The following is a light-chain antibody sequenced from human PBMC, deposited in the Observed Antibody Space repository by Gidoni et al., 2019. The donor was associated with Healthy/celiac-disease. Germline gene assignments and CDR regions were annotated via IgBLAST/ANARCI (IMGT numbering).Light chain of an antibody. Sequence: EIVLTQSPGTLSLSPGERATLSCRASQSVSSSYLAWYQQKPGQAPRLLIYGAASRAAGIPGWFSGSVSGTDFTLTISRLEPEDFAVYYWQQYGSSLTFXGXTKVEIK. CDR2: GAA. CDR3: QQYGSSLT. CDR1: QSVSSSY. V-gene: IGKV3-20*01. J-gene: IGKJ4*01.